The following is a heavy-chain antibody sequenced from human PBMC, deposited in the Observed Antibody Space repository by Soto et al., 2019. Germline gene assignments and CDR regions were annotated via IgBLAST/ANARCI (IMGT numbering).Heavy chain of an antibody. CDR3: AKGGMDV. CDR1: GFPFDDYA. Sequence: PGGSLILSCTASGFPFDDYAMHWVRQVPGKGLEWVSGITWNSGSIGYADSVKGRFTISRDNAKNSLYLQMNSLRHEDTALYYCAKGGMDVWGQGT. J-gene: IGHJ6*02. V-gene: IGHV3-9*01. CDR2: ITWNSGSI.